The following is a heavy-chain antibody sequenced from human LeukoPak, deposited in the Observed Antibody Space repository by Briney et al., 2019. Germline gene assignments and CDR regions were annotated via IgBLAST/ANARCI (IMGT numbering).Heavy chain of an antibody. V-gene: IGHV4-59*01. D-gene: IGHD3-10*01. CDR1: GGSISSYY. CDR2: IYYSGST. Sequence: SETLSLTCTVSGGSISSYYWSWIRQPPGKGLEWIGYIYYSGSTNYNPSLKSRVTISVDTSKNQFSLKLSSVTAADTAVYYCARLDYYGSGSCYSDYYFDLWGRGTLVTVSS. J-gene: IGHJ2*01. CDR3: ARLDYYGSGSCYSDYYFDL.